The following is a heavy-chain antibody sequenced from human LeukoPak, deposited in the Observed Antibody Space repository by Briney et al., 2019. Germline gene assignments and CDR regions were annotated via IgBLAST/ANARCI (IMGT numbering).Heavy chain of an antibody. CDR1: GFTFSSYA. J-gene: IGHJ4*02. CDR2: ISGSGGST. Sequence: GGSLRLSCAASGFTFSSYAMSWVRQAPGKGLEWVSAISGSGGSTYYADSVKGRFTISRGNSKNTLYLQMNSLRAEDTAVYYCAKRDDFWSGYTDYWGQGTLVTVSS. CDR3: AKRDDFWSGYTDY. V-gene: IGHV3-23*01. D-gene: IGHD3-3*01.